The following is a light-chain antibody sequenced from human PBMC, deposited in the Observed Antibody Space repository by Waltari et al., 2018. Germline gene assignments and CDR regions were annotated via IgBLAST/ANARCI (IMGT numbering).Light chain of an antibody. V-gene: IGKV4-1*01. CDR2: WAS. CDR3: QQYETSPYT. Sequence: DIVMTQSPESLAVSLGERATIHCKSSQNVLSISDNKYYLAWYQQKPGQPPRLLIYWASIRESGVPDRFSASGSVTDFTLTISSLQAADVGVYFCQQYETSPYTFGQGTRLEIK. J-gene: IGKJ2*01. CDR1: QNVLSISDNKYY.